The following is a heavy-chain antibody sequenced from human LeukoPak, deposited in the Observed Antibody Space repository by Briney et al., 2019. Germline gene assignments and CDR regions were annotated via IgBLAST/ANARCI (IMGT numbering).Heavy chain of an antibody. V-gene: IGHV1-69*13. CDR1: GGTFSSYA. CDR2: IIPIFGTA. D-gene: IGHD3-10*01. Sequence: ASVTVSCTASGGTFSSYAVSWVRQAPGQGLEWMGGIIPIFGTANYAQKFQGRVTITADESTSTAYMELSSLRSEDTAVYYCARITRETGVPFTAYYYYGMDVWGQGTTVTVSS. CDR3: ARITRETGVPFTAYYYYGMDV. J-gene: IGHJ6*02.